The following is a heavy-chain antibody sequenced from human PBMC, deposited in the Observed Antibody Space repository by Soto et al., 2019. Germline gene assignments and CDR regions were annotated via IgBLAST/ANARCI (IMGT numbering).Heavy chain of an antibody. J-gene: IGHJ4*02. V-gene: IGHV3-23*01. CDR1: GFTFSSYA. CDR2: ISGGTSST. D-gene: IGHD6-13*01. Sequence: EVQLLESGGGLVQPGGSLRLSCAASGFTFSSYAMSWVRQAPGKGLEWVSAISGGTSSTYYADSVKGRFTIPRDNSKNTLYLQMHSLRAEDTAVYYCAKERWAAAGTPTLDYWGQGTLVTVSS. CDR3: AKERWAAAGTPTLDY.